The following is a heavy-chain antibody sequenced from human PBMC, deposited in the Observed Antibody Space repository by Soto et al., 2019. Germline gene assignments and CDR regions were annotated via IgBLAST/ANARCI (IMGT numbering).Heavy chain of an antibody. V-gene: IGHV3-23*01. CDR1: RFTFSSYA. CDR3: GKTCRICCDDSPEF. D-gene: IGHD3-22*01. J-gene: IGHJ4*01. CDR2: ISTSGAIT. Sequence: VQLLESGGGLVQPGGSLRLSCTASRFTFSSYALSWVRQAPGKGLEWVSAISTSGAITYYAESVRGRFTISRDESKNTIDVQMEGQRGEDTAVYYCGKTCRICCDDSPEFWGQGTLVTVSS.